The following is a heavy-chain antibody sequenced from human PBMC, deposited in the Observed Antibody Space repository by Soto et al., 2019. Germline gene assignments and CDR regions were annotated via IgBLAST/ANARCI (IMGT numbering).Heavy chain of an antibody. CDR1: GYTFTSYG. J-gene: IGHJ6*03. V-gene: IGHV1-18*01. CDR3: PREGLAARPDYYYYYMDV. CDR2: ISAYNGNT. D-gene: IGHD6-6*01. Sequence: QVQLVQSGAEVKKPGASVKVSCKASGYTFTSYGISWVRQAPGQGLEWMGWISAYNGNTNYAQKLQGRVTLTTDTTARTAYMELRSLRSDDQAGYYCPREGLAARPDYYYYYMDVWGKGTTVTVSS.